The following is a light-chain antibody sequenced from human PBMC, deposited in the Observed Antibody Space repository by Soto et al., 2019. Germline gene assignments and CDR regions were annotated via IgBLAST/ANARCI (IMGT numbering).Light chain of an antibody. J-gene: IGLJ2*01. Sequence: QSALTQPASVSGSPGQSITISCTGTSSDIGGYNYVSWYQQYPGKAPKIMIYEVIHRPSGVSNRFSGSKSGNTASLTISGLQAEDEADYYCSSYTSSPLPVIFGGGTKLTVL. V-gene: IGLV2-14*01. CDR1: SSDIGGYNY. CDR2: EVI. CDR3: SSYTSSPLPVI.